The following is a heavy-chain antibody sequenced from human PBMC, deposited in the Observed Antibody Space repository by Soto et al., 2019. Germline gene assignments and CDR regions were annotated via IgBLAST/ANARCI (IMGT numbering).Heavy chain of an antibody. V-gene: IGHV1-69*01. Sequence: QVQLVQSGAEVKKPGSSVKVSCKASGGTFSSYAISWVRQAPGQGLEWMGGIIPIFGTANYAQKFQGRVTITADESTSTAYMELSRLRSEYTAVYYCARDHHRDGYNVRFVYYFDYWCQGTLVTVSS. J-gene: IGHJ4*02. CDR3: ARDHHRDGYNVRFVYYFDY. CDR2: IIPIFGTA. D-gene: IGHD3-10*02. CDR1: GGTFSSYA.